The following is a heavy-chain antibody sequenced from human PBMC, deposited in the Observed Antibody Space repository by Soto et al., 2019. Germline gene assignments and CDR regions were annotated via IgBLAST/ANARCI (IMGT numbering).Heavy chain of an antibody. Sequence: KSSETLSLTCTVVDFSISTDYYWGWIRQPPGNGLEWIASFYHSGSTHYNPSLKSRVIISGDTSKNQFSLKLTSVTAADTAVYFCARFPASWGQGILVTVSS. J-gene: IGHJ5*02. CDR3: ARFPAS. CDR1: DFSISTDYY. V-gene: IGHV4-38-2*02. CDR2: FYHSGST.